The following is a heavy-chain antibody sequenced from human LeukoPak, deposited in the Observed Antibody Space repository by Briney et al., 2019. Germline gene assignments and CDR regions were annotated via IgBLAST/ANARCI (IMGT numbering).Heavy chain of an antibody. J-gene: IGHJ5*02. CDR1: GYTFTGYY. Sequence: ASVKVSCKASGYTFTGYYMHWVRQAPGQGLEWMGWINPNSGGTNYAQKFQGRVTMTRDTSISTAYMELSRLRSDDTAVYYCARDHYDSSGYLFDPWGQGTLVTVSS. D-gene: IGHD3-22*01. V-gene: IGHV1-2*02. CDR3: ARDHYDSSGYLFDP. CDR2: INPNSGGT.